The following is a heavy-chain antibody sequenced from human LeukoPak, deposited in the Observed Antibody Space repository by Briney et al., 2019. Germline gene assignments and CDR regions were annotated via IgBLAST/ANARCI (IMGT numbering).Heavy chain of an antibody. V-gene: IGHV1-2*02. J-gene: IGHJ4*02. Sequence: ASVTVSCKASGYTFTGYYMHWVRRAPGQGLEWMGWINPNSGGTNYAQKFQGRVTMTRDTSISTAYMELSRLRSDDTAVYYCARTYYDSSGYYWGYWGQGTLVTVSS. D-gene: IGHD3-22*01. CDR1: GYTFTGYY. CDR2: INPNSGGT. CDR3: ARTYYDSSGYYWGY.